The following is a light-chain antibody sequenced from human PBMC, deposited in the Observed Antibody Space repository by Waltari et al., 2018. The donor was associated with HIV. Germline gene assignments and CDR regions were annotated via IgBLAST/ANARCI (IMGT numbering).Light chain of an antibody. CDR1: SRTVGGYNY. V-gene: IGLV2-14*01. Sequence: QSALTQPASVSGSPGQSITISCTGTSRTVGGYNYVPWYQQHPGKAPKLMIYEVSNRPSGVSNRFSGSKSGNTASLTISGLQAEDEADYYCSSYTSSSTWVFGGGTKLTVL. CDR2: EVS. J-gene: IGLJ3*02. CDR3: SSYTSSSTWV.